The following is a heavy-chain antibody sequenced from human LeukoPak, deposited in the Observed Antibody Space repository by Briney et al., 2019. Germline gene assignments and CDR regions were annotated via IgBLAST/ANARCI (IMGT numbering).Heavy chain of an antibody. Sequence: GGSLKIFCKGSGYSFTSYWIGGVGQRPGKSPEWMGIIYPGDSDTRYSPSFQGQVTISADKSISTAYLQWSSLKASDTAMYYYARHGGSGSYYKRAFDIWGQGTMVTVSS. CDR1: GYSFTSYW. J-gene: IGHJ3*02. V-gene: IGHV5-51*01. CDR3: ARHGGSGSYYKRAFDI. CDR2: IYPGDSDT. D-gene: IGHD3-10*01.